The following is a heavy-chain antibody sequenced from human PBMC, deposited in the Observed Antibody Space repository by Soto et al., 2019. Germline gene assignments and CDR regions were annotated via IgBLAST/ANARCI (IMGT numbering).Heavy chain of an antibody. Sequence: QVQLVQSGAEVKKPGSSVKVSCKASGGTFSSCAISWVRQAPGQGLEWMGGVLPIFGTANYAQKFQGRGTITPDEPTSTDNMERSRRRSEDTAVYDCAREERRRRQIWLKSGVWFDPWGQGTQVTVSS. J-gene: IGHJ5*02. CDR3: AREERRRRQIWLKSGVWFDP. CDR1: GGTFSSCA. CDR2: VLPIFGTA. D-gene: IGHD5-18*01. V-gene: IGHV1-69*05.